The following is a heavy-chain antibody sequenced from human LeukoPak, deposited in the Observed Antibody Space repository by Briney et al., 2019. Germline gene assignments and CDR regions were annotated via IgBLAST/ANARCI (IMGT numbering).Heavy chain of an antibody. D-gene: IGHD1-14*01. CDR2: MNPSSGYT. V-gene: IGHV1-8*02. Sequence: ASVKVSCKASGYTFTSYYMHWVRQAPGQGLEWMGWMNPSSGYTGYSQKFQGRVTMTRNTSITTAYMELSSLRSEDTAVYYCARISDHNWYFDLWGRGTLVTVSS. CDR3: ARISDHNWYFDL. CDR1: GYTFTSYY. J-gene: IGHJ2*01.